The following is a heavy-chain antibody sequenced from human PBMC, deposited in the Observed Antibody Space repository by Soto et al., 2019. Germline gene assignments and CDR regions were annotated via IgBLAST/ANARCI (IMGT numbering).Heavy chain of an antibody. CDR2: IWYHGIDK. Sequence: QVQLVESGGGVVQPERSLRLSCAASGFTFSRQAMHWVRQAPGRGLEWVAVIWYHGIDKYYADSVKGRFTISRDNSKNTVYLQMNSLRREDTAVYYCATGFLGLCTGGNCPLDYWGQGTLVTVSS. V-gene: IGHV3-33*01. J-gene: IGHJ4*02. CDR3: ATGFLGLCTGGNCPLDY. D-gene: IGHD2-15*01. CDR1: GFTFSRQA.